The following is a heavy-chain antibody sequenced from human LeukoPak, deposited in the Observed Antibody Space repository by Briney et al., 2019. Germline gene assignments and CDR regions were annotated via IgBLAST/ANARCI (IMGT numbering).Heavy chain of an antibody. D-gene: IGHD3-22*01. CDR2: INHSGST. Sequence: SETLSLTCAVYGGSFSGYYWSWIRQPPGKGLEWIGEINHSGSTNYNPSLKSRVTISVDTSKNQFSLKLSSVTAADTAVYYCARAYYYDSSGYFDYWGQGTLVTVSS. J-gene: IGHJ4*02. V-gene: IGHV4-34*01. CDR1: GGSFSGYY. CDR3: ARAYYYDSSGYFDY.